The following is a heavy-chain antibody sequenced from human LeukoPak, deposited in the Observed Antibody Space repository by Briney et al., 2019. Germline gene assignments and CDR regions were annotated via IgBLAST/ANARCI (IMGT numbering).Heavy chain of an antibody. V-gene: IGHV4-39*01. CDR3: ARPAPSNYYDSSGYGD. J-gene: IGHJ4*02. CDR2: IYYSGST. CDR1: GGSISSSSYY. Sequence: PSETLSLTCTVSGGSISSSSYYWGWIRQPPGKGLEWIGSIYYSGSTYYNPSLKSRVTISVDTSKNQFSLKLSSVTAADTAVYYCARPAPSNYYDSSGYGDWGQGTLVTVSS. D-gene: IGHD3-22*01.